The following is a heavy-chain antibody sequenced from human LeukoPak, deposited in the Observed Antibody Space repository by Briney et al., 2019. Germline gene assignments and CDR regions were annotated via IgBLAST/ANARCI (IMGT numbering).Heavy chain of an antibody. CDR2: ISGNGGGT. CDR3: VIQESGYVY. CDR1: AFTFSSYP. D-gene: IGHD5-12*01. V-gene: IGHV3-64D*09. J-gene: IGHJ4*02. Sequence: PGGSLRLSCSASAFTFSSYPMHWVRQAPGKGLEYVSAISGNGGGTYYADSVKGRFTISRDNSKNTLYLQMSSLRPEDTAMYYCVIQESGYVYWGQGTLVTVSS.